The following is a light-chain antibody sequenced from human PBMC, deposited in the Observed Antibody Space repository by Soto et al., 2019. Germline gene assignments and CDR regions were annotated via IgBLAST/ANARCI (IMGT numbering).Light chain of an antibody. CDR2: GNS. Sequence: QPVLTQPPSVSGAPGQRVTISCTGSSSNIGAGYDVHWYQQLPGTAPKLLISGNSNRPSGVPDRFSGSKSGTSASLAITGLQADDEADYFCQSYDSSLSVVFGGGTKVTVL. CDR1: SSNIGAGYD. J-gene: IGLJ2*01. CDR3: QSYDSSLSVV. V-gene: IGLV1-40*01.